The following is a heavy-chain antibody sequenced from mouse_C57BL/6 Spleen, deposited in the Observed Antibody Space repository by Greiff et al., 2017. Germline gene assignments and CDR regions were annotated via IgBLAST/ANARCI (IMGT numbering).Heavy chain of an antibody. J-gene: IGHJ3*01. CDR2: ISSGSSTI. V-gene: IGHV5-17*01. CDR3: ARQWFAY. Sequence: EVKLMESGGGLVKPGGSLKLSCAASGFTFSDYGMHWVRQAPEKGLEWVAYISSGSSTIYYADTVKGRFTISRDNAKHSLFLQMTSLRSEDTAMYYCARQWFAYWGQGTLVTVSA. CDR1: GFTFSDYG.